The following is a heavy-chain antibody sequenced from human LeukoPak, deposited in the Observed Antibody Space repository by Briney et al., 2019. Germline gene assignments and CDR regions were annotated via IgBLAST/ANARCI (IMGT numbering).Heavy chain of an antibody. CDR2: IYTSGST. D-gene: IGHD6-19*01. Sequence: PSQTLSLTCTVSGGSISSGSYYWSWIRQPAGKGLEWIGRIYTSGSTNYNPSLKSRVTISVDTSKNQFSLKLSSVTAADTAVYCGARDRGPRGASGGGGGKSPNCFAPGGQGPLVTV. CDR3: ARDRGPRGASGGGGGKSPNCFAP. CDR1: GGSISSGSYY. J-gene: IGHJ5*02. V-gene: IGHV4-61*02.